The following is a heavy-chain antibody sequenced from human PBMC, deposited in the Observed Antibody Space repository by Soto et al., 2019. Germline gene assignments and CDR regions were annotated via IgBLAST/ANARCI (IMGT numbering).Heavy chain of an antibody. CDR2: IYYTGDT. Sequence: QLQLQESGPGLLKPSETLSLTCSVSGGSISSSSYNWDWIRQPPGKGLEWIGTIYYTGDTDYNPSFTSRANISVDASDYQFSLQRSSVTAAYTSIYYCARFSGNAFDIWGHGTMVTVSP. CDR1: GGSISSSSYN. V-gene: IGHV4-39*01. CDR3: ARFSGNAFDI. J-gene: IGHJ3*02.